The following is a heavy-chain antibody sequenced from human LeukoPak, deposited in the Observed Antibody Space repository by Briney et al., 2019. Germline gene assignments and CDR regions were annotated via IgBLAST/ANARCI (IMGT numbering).Heavy chain of an antibody. CDR3: ARDRDIVVVVAALRQREMGGFDP. CDR2: MNPKSGNT. CDR1: GYTSTNYD. D-gene: IGHD2-15*01. Sequence: ASVKVSCKASGYTSTNYDINWVRQATGQGPEWMGWMNPKSGNTGYAQKFQGRVTMTRNTSISTAYMELSSLRSDDTAVYYCARDRDIVVVVAALRQREMGGFDPWGQGTLVTVSS. J-gene: IGHJ5*02. V-gene: IGHV1-8*01.